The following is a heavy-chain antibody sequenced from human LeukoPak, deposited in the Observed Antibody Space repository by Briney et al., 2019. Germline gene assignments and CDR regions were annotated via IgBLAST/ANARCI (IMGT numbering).Heavy chain of an antibody. CDR1: GFTFSSYE. D-gene: IGHD6-13*01. CDR3: ARGFGIAAAAAFDI. J-gene: IGHJ3*02. V-gene: IGHV3-48*03. Sequence: PGGSLRLSCAASGFTFSSYEMNWVRQAPGKGLEWVSYISSSGSTIYYADSVKGRFTISRDNAKNSLYLQMNSLRAEDTAVYYCARGFGIAAAAAFDIWGQGTMVTVSS. CDR2: ISSSGSTI.